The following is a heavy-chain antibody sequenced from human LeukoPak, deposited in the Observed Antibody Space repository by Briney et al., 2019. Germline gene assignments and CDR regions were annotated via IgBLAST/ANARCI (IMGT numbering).Heavy chain of an antibody. CDR2: IRSKAYGGTT. Sequence: GGSLRLSCTASGFTFGDYAMSWVRQAPGKGLEWVGFIRSKAYGGTTEYAASVKGRFTISRDDSKSIAYLQMNSLKTEDTAVYYCTRVDTICGVVFDDWGQGTLVTVSS. D-gene: IGHD3-3*01. CDR1: GFTFGDYA. V-gene: IGHV3-49*04. CDR3: TRVDTICGVVFDD. J-gene: IGHJ4*02.